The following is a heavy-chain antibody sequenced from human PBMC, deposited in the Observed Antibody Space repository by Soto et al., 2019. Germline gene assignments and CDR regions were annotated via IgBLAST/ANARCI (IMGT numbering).Heavy chain of an antibody. D-gene: IGHD3-16*02. CDR3: ASRITFGGVIVMSDYYGMDV. Sequence: SVKVSCRASGGTFSRYAISWVRQAPGQGLEWMGGIIPIFGTANYAQKFQGRVTIPADKSTSTAYMELSSLRSEDTAVYYCASRITFGGVIVMSDYYGMDVWGQGTTVTVSS. V-gene: IGHV1-69*06. J-gene: IGHJ6*02. CDR2: IIPIFGTA. CDR1: GGTFSRYA.